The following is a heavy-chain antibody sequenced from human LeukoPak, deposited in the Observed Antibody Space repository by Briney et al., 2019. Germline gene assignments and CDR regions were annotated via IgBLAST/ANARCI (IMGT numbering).Heavy chain of an antibody. CDR3: ARGDTVMVPVDY. D-gene: IGHD5-18*01. CDR2: INPNSGGT. J-gene: IGHJ4*02. Sequence: ASVTVSCKASGYTFTVYYMHWVRQAPGQGLEWMGWINPNSGGTNYAQKFQGRVTMTRDTSISTAYMELSRLRSDDTAVYYCARGDTVMVPVDYWGQGTLVIVSS. V-gene: IGHV1-2*02. CDR1: GYTFTVYY.